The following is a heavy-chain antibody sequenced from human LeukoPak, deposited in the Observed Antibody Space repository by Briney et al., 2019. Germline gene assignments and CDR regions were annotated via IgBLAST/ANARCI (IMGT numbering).Heavy chain of an antibody. CDR2: IYHSGST. J-gene: IGHJ4*02. CDR1: GDSISSSHW. V-gene: IGHV4-4*02. CDR3: ARTYCSSTSCYKLDY. D-gene: IGHD2-2*02. Sequence: SGTLSLTCAVSGDSISSSHWWSWVRQPPGKGLEWIGVIYHSGSTNYNPSLKSRVTISVDRSKNQFSLKLSSVTAADTAIYYCARTYCSSTSCYKLDYWGQGTLVTVSS.